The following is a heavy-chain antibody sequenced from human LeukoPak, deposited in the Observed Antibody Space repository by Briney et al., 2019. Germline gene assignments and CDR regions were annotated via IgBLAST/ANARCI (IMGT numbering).Heavy chain of an antibody. CDR1: GFIFNEFL. J-gene: IGHJ6*03. CDR2: VSISGGPV. D-gene: IGHD2-8*02. Sequence: PGGSLRLSCAASGFIFNEFLMSWVRQAPGKGLEWLSYVSISGGPVYETDSVKGRVTVSRDNARNTVSLLMTGLRAEDTAVYYCARLVVDSPSSYYMDVWGNGTTVTVSS. CDR3: ARLVVDSPSSYYMDV. V-gene: IGHV3-11*04.